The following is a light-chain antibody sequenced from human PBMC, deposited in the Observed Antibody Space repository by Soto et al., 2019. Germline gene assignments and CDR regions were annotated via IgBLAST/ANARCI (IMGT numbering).Light chain of an antibody. CDR1: QSVGRH. CDR3: QQRTKWPET. V-gene: IGKV3-11*01. J-gene: IGKJ2*01. CDR2: DTS. Sequence: EIVLTQAPATLSLSPGQRGALSCRASQSVGRHLAWYQQKPGQAPRLLIYDTSNRASGIPARFSGSGSETDFTLTINGLEPEDFAIYFCQQRTKWPETFGQGTKVDI.